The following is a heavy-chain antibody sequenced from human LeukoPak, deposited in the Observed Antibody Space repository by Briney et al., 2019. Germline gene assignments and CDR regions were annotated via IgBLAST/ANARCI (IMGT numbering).Heavy chain of an antibody. Sequence: SETLSLTCTVSGGSISSSSYYWGWIRQPPGKGLEWIGSIYYSGSTYYNPSLKSRVTISVDTSKNQFSLKLSSVTAADTAVYYCARQELRVNPFDYWGQGTLVTVSS. CDR2: IYYSGST. CDR1: GGSISSSSYY. D-gene: IGHD1-7*01. J-gene: IGHJ4*02. V-gene: IGHV4-39*01. CDR3: ARQELRVNPFDY.